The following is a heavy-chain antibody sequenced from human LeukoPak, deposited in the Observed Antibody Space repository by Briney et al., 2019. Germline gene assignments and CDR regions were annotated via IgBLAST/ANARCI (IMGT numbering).Heavy chain of an antibody. CDR1: GFSFSSYT. Sequence: GGSLRLSCAASGFSFSSYTMNWVCQALGKGLEWVSYISSTNGHTYYADSVNGRFTISRDTAENSLYLQMNSLRVEDTAIYFCARDRDSSGLYGGADLWGQGVLVTVSA. CDR2: ISSTNGHT. J-gene: IGHJ5*02. CDR3: ARDRDSSGLYGGADL. D-gene: IGHD6-19*01. V-gene: IGHV3-21*03.